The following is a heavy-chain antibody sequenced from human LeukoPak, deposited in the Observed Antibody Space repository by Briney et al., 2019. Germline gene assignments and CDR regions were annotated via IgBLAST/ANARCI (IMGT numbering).Heavy chain of an antibody. Sequence: ASVKVSCKASGYTFTGYYMYRVRQAPGQGLEWMGWINPNSGGTNYAQKFQGRVTMTRDTSISTAYMELSRLRSDDTAVYYCARVSSGYHPTVWYYFDYWGQGTLVTVSS. CDR2: INPNSGGT. V-gene: IGHV1-2*02. CDR1: GYTFTGYY. D-gene: IGHD3-22*01. CDR3: ARVSSGYHPTVWYYFDY. J-gene: IGHJ4*02.